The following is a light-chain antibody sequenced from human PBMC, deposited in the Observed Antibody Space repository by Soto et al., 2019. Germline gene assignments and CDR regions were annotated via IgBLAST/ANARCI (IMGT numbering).Light chain of an antibody. CDR2: RAS. CDR3: QQYESSPLT. V-gene: IGKV3-20*01. Sequence: EIVLTQSPDILSLSPGERATLSCRASQSVSSSFLAWYQQKPGQAPRLLIYRASSRATGIPDRFTGSGSGTDFTLTISRLEPEDFAVYYCQQYESSPLTFGGGTKVEIK. J-gene: IGKJ4*01. CDR1: QSVSSSF.